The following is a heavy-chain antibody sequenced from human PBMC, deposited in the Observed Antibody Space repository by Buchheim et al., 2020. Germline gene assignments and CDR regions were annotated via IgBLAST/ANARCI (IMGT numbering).Heavy chain of an antibody. Sequence: EVQLEESGGGLVQPGGSLRLSCAASGLSFSSYWMHWVRQAPGKGLEWVSAISGSGGSTYYADSVKGRFTISRDNSKNTLYLQMNSLRAEDTAVYYCAKDLRFLEWLSHLDYWGQGTL. J-gene: IGHJ4*02. CDR3: AKDLRFLEWLSHLDY. CDR2: ISGSGGST. V-gene: IGHV3-23*04. CDR1: GLSFSSYW. D-gene: IGHD3-3*01.